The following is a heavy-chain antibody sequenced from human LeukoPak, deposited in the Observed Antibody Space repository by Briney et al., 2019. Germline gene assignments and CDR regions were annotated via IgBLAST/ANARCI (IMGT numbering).Heavy chain of an antibody. V-gene: IGHV3-23*01. CDR3: ARGKGIAVSSFDY. CDR1: GLTFSSYA. Sequence: GGSLRLSCAASGLTFSSYAMSWVRQAPGKGLEWVSAISGSGGSTYYADSVKGRFTIPRDNSKNTLYLQMNSLRAEDTALYYCARGKGIAVSSFDYWGQGTMVTVSS. D-gene: IGHD6-19*01. CDR2: ISGSGGST. J-gene: IGHJ4*02.